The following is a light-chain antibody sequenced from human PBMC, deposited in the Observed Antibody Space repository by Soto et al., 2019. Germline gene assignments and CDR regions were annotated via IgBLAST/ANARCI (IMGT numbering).Light chain of an antibody. Sequence: EIVMTQSPATLSVSPGERATLSCGASQSFNSNLAWFQQKPGQAPRLLIYGASTRATGVPARFSGSGSGTEFTLTISSLQSEDFAVYYCQQYDNWLYSFGQGTKLEIK. V-gene: IGKV3-15*01. CDR1: QSFNSN. J-gene: IGKJ2*01. CDR3: QQYDNWLYS. CDR2: GAS.